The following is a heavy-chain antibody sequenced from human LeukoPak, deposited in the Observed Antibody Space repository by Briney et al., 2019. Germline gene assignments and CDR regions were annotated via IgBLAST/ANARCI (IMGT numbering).Heavy chain of an antibody. CDR3: ARQNYYDSSGPLDY. CDR2: IYDSGST. J-gene: IGHJ4*02. CDR1: GGSIRSSYYY. Sequence: SETLSLTCTVSGGSIRSSYYYWGWIRQPPGKGLEWLGSIYDSGSTYYNPSLKSRVTISVDTSKNQFSLKLNSVTAADTAVYYCARQNYYDSSGPLDYWGQGTLVTVSS. V-gene: IGHV4-39*01. D-gene: IGHD3-22*01.